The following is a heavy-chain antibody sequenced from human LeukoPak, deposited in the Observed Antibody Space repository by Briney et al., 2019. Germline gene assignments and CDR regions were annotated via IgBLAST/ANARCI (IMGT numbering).Heavy chain of an antibody. V-gene: IGHV3-23*01. Sequence: GGSLRLSCAVSGFTFSSYAMSWVRQAPGKGLEWVAAISGSGGGTDYADSVKGRFTISRDNSKSTLYLQMNSLRAEDTAVYYCAKGEQWLVLYFQHWGQGTLVTVSS. CDR1: GFTFSSYA. CDR2: ISGSGGGT. D-gene: IGHD6-19*01. CDR3: AKGEQWLVLYFQH. J-gene: IGHJ1*01.